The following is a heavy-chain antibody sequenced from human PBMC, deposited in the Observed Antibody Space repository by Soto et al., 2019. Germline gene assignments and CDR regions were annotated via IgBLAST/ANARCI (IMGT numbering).Heavy chain of an antibody. CDR1: GGSITNYY. V-gene: IGHV4-59*08. D-gene: IGHD3-10*01. Sequence: QVQLQESGPGLVKPSETLSLTCTVSGGSITNYYCSWFRQPPGKGLEWIGYIQYNGYSAYNLSLKRRVTRSMSTSKTQFSLMVASVTATDAAAYYCARHGFGPLHGLVDVWGQGTTVIVSS. CDR3: ARHGFGPLHGLVDV. J-gene: IGHJ6*02. CDR2: IQYNGYS.